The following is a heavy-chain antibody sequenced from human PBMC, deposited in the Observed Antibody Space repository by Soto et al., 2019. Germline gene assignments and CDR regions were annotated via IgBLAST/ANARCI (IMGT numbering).Heavy chain of an antibody. CDR3: ARLDGYDHYFDS. CDR2: IYYSGST. J-gene: IGHJ4*02. D-gene: IGHD5-12*01. V-gene: IGHV4-59*08. Sequence: QVQLQGSGPGLVKPSETLSLTCTVSGGSISSHYWSWIRQPPGQGLEWIGYIYYSGSTKYNTSLKRRVTISVDTTKSQCYLRLSYVTAADTALYFCARLDGYDHYFDSWGQGALITVSS. CDR1: GGSISSHY.